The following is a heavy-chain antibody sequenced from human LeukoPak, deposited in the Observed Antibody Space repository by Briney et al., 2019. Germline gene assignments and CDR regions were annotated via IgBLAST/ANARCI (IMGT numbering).Heavy chain of an antibody. CDR2: IYTSGST. CDR3: ARVHYYYDSSGYYFDAFDI. Sequence: SETLSLTCTVSGGSISSYYWSWIRQAAGRGLEWIGRIYTSGSTNYNPSLKSRVTISVDKSKNQFSLKLSSVTAADTAVYYCARVHYYYDSSGYYFDAFDIWGQGTMVTVSS. J-gene: IGHJ3*02. V-gene: IGHV4-4*07. D-gene: IGHD3-22*01. CDR1: GGSISSYY.